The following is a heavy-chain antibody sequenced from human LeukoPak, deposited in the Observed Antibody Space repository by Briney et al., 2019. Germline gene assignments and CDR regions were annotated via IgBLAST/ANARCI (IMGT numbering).Heavy chain of an antibody. Sequence: GGSLRLSCAASGFTFSSHSMNWVRQAPGKGLEWVSSISTSSSYIYYADSVKGRFTISRDNAKNSLYLQMNSLRAEDTAVYYCASSSDGDAFDYWGQGTLVTVSS. J-gene: IGHJ4*02. D-gene: IGHD4-17*01. CDR2: ISTSSSYI. V-gene: IGHV3-21*01. CDR1: GFTFSSHS. CDR3: ASSSDGDAFDY.